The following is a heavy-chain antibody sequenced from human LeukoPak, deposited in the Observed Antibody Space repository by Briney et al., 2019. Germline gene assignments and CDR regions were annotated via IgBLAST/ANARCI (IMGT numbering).Heavy chain of an antibody. D-gene: IGHD6-19*01. Sequence: PGRSLILSCAASGFVFSSYGVHWVRQAPGKGLEWVAVISYDGTNKYYADSVKGRFTISRDNSKNTLYLQMNSLRAEDTAVYYCARELGPSSGWPFDYWGQGTLVTVSS. CDR3: ARELGPSSGWPFDY. J-gene: IGHJ4*02. CDR1: GFVFSSYG. CDR2: ISYDGTNK. V-gene: IGHV3-30*03.